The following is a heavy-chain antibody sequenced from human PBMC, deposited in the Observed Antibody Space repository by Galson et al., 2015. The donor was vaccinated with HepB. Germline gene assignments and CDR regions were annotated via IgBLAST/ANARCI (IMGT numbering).Heavy chain of an antibody. CDR2: IIPIFGTA. V-gene: IGHV1-69*13. J-gene: IGHJ6*02. Sequence: SVKVSCKASGGTFSSYAISWVRQAPGQGLEWMGGIIPIFGTANYAQKFQGRVTITADESTSTAYMELSSLRSEDTAVYYCARDRSVTMVRGADGERDGMDVWGQGTTVTVSS. D-gene: IGHD3-10*01. CDR1: GGTFSSYA. CDR3: ARDRSVTMVRGADGERDGMDV.